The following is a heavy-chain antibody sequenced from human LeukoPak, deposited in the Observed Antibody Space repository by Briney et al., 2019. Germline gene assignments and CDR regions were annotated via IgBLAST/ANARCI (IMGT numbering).Heavy chain of an antibody. J-gene: IGHJ4*02. D-gene: IGHD3-22*01. CDR2: IDPSDSYT. V-gene: IGHV5-10-1*01. CDR3: ARRAYYDSSAYFDY. CDR1: GYSFTSYW. Sequence: GESLKISCKGSGYSFTSYWISWVRQMPGKGLEWMGRIDPSDSYTNYSPSFQGHVTISADKSISTAYLQWSSLKASDTATYYCARRAYYDSSAYFDYWGQGTLVTVSS.